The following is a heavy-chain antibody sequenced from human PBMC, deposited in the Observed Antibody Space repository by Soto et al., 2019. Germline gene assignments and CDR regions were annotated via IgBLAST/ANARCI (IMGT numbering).Heavy chain of an antibody. CDR3: ASGSADY. D-gene: IGHD1-26*01. CDR1: GFTFSSYA. Sequence: SLRLSCAASGFTFSSYAMHWVRQAPGKGLEWVAVISYDGSNKYYADSVKGRFTISRDNSKNTLYLQMNSLRAEDTAVYYCASGSADYWGQGTLVTVSS. CDR2: ISYDGSNK. J-gene: IGHJ4*02. V-gene: IGHV3-30-3*01.